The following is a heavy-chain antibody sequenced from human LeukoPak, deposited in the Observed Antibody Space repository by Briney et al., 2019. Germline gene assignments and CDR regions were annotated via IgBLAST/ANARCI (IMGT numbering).Heavy chain of an antibody. D-gene: IGHD4-23*01. V-gene: IGHV4-4*02. J-gene: IGHJ4*02. CDR3: AYWDKGYGGTNFDY. Sequence: PSETLSLTCAVSGGSVIGVNWWSWVRQPPGKGLEWIGEVHHGGTINYTPSLKGRADISLDTSKNQISLKLSFVTAADTAVYYCAYWDKGYGGTNFDYWGRGTLVTVSS. CDR1: GGSVIGVNW. CDR2: VHHGGTI.